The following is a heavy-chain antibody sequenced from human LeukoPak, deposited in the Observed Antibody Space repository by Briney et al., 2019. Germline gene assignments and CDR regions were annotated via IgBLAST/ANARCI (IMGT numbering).Heavy chain of an antibody. CDR2: IYSGGST. Sequence: PGGSLRLSCAASGFTVSSNYMSWVRQAPGKGLEWVSVIYSGGSTYYADSVKGRFTISRDNSKNTLYLQMNSLRAEDTAVYYCAKVDALLQQLDKGAFDIWGQGTMVTVSS. CDR3: AKVDALLQQLDKGAFDI. D-gene: IGHD6-13*01. J-gene: IGHJ3*02. V-gene: IGHV3-53*01. CDR1: GFTVSSNY.